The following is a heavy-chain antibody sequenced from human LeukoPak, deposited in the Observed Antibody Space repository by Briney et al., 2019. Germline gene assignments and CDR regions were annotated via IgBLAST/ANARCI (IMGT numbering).Heavy chain of an antibody. D-gene: IGHD1-1*01. CDR2: INPNSGGT. CDR3: ATDRNWNLDY. Sequence: ASVKVSCKASGYTFTGYYMHWVRQAPGHGLEWMGWINPNSGGTNYAQKFQGRVTMTRDTSISTAYMELNKLRSDDTAVYYCATDRNWNLDYWGQGTLVTVSS. J-gene: IGHJ4*02. CDR1: GYTFTGYY. V-gene: IGHV1-2*02.